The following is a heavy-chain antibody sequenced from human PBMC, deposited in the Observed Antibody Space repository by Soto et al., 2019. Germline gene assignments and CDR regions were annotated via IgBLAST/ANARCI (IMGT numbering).Heavy chain of an antibody. Sequence: EVQLLESGGGLVQPGGSLRLSCAASGFTFSSYAMSWVRQAPGKGLEWVSAISGSGGSTYYADSVKGRFTISRDNYKNTLYLQMNSLRAEDTAVYYCARVRYCSSTSCYKMPNWFDPWGQGTLVTVSS. CDR1: GFTFSSYA. CDR3: ARVRYCSSTSCYKMPNWFDP. V-gene: IGHV3-23*01. D-gene: IGHD2-2*02. CDR2: ISGSGGST. J-gene: IGHJ5*02.